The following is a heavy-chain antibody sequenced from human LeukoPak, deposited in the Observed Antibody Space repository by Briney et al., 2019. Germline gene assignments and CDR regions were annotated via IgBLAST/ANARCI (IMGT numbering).Heavy chain of an antibody. CDR1: GYTFTSYG. J-gene: IGHJ5*02. CDR3: ARGLREKRGVSWFDP. CDR2: ISAYNGNT. D-gene: IGHD2-8*01. Sequence: ASVKVSCKASGYTFTSYGIIWVRQAPGQGLEWMGWISAYNGNTNYAQKLQGRVTMTTDTSTSTAYMELRSLRSDDTAVYYCARGLREKRGVSWFDPWGQGTLVTVSS. V-gene: IGHV1-18*01.